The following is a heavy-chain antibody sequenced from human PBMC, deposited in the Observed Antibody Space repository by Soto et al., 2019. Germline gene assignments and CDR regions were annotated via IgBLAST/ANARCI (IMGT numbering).Heavy chain of an antibody. Sequence: QVQLQESGPGLVKPSQTLSLTCTVSGGSISSGGYYWSWIRQHPGKGLEWIGYIYYSGSTYYNPSLKSRVNISVDTSKNQFSLKLSSVTAADTAVYCCARGGGSYYATGNFDYWGQGTLVTVSS. D-gene: IGHD1-26*01. CDR2: IYYSGST. CDR3: ARGGGSYYATGNFDY. J-gene: IGHJ4*02. V-gene: IGHV4-31*03. CDR1: GGSISSGGYY.